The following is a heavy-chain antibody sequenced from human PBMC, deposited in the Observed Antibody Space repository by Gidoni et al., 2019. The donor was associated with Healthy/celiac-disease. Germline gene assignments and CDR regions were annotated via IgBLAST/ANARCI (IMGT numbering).Heavy chain of an antibody. D-gene: IGHD3-9*01. J-gene: IGHJ5*02. CDR3: ARTLRYFDWFSWFDP. V-gene: IGHV4-30-4*01. Sequence: QVQLQESGPGLVKPSQTLSLTCTVSGGSISSGDYYWSWIRQPPGKGLEWIGYIYYSGSTYYNPSLKSRVTISVVTSKNQFSLKLSSVTAADTAVYYCARTLRYFDWFSWFDPWGQGTLVTVSS. CDR1: GGSISSGDYY. CDR2: IYYSGST.